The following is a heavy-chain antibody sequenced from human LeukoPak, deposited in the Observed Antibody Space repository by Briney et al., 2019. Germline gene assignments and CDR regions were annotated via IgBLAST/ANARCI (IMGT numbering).Heavy chain of an antibody. D-gene: IGHD1-26*01. CDR1: GFTFSNAW. J-gene: IGHJ4*02. CDR3: AKDGGGIVGATPYYFDY. CDR2: IKSKTDGGTT. V-gene: IGHV3-15*01. Sequence: GGSLRLSCAASGFTFSNAWMSWVRQAPGKGLEWVGRIKSKTDGGTTDYAAPVKGRFTISRDDSKNTLYLQMNSLRAEDTAVYYCAKDGGGIVGATPYYFDYWGQGTLVTVSS.